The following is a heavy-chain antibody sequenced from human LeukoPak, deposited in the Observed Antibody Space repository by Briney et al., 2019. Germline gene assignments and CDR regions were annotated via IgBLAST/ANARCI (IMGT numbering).Heavy chain of an antibody. V-gene: IGHV4-39*01. CDR1: GGSISSSSYY. J-gene: IGHJ4*02. CDR2: IYYSGNT. CDR3: ARHSSRVTVVVNN. Sequence: SETLSLTCTVSGGSISSSSYYWGWIRQPPGKGLEWIGSIYYSGNTYYNPSLKSRVTISVDTSKNQFSLKLSSVTAADTAVYYCARHSSRVTVVVNNWGQGILVTVSS. D-gene: IGHD3-22*01.